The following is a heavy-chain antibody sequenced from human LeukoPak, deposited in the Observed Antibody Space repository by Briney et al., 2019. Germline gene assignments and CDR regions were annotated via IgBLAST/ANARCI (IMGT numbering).Heavy chain of an antibody. CDR3: ASQKLLWFGELSYFDY. CDR1: GGSINNYY. Sequence: SETLSLPCTVSGGSINNYYWSWLRQSPGKGLEWIAYISYTGSTNSNPSLKSRVTISVDTSKNQFSLKLSSVTAADTAVYYCASQKLLWFGELSYFDYWGQGTLVTVSS. CDR2: ISYTGST. J-gene: IGHJ4*02. V-gene: IGHV4-59*01. D-gene: IGHD3-10*01.